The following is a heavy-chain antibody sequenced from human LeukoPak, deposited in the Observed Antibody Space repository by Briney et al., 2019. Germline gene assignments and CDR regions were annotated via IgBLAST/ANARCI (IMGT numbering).Heavy chain of an antibody. D-gene: IGHD3-22*01. Sequence: SETLSLPCAVSGASINGYYWGWIRPPPGEGLEWIGYIHHSGSTNYNPSLKSRVTMSVDKSKTQFSLKVTSVSAADTAIYYCARVGDTSDYFYYLDYWGQGILVTVSS. CDR3: ARVGDTSDYFYYLDY. J-gene: IGHJ4*02. CDR1: GASINGYY. CDR2: IHHSGST. V-gene: IGHV4-59*01.